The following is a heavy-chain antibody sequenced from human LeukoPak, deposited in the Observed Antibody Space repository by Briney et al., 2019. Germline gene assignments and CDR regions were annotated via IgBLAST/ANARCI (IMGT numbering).Heavy chain of an antibody. J-gene: IGHJ4*02. V-gene: IGHV1-18*01. Sequence: ASVKVSCKASGHTFTSYGISWVRQAPGQGLERMGWISAYNGNTNYAQKLQGRFTMTTDTSTSTAYMELRSLRSDDTAVYYCARDLYYYDSSGYPGNYWGQGTLVTVSS. CDR3: ARDLYYYDSSGYPGNY. CDR2: ISAYNGNT. CDR1: GHTFTSYG. D-gene: IGHD3-22*01.